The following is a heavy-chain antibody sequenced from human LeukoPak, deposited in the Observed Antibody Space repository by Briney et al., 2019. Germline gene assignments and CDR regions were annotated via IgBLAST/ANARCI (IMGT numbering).Heavy chain of an antibody. CDR3: ARARRRYYYDSSGYYYFDY. Sequence: ASVKVSCKASGGTFSSYAISWVRQAPGQGLEWMGGIIPILGTANYAQKFQGRVTITTDESTSTAYMELSSLRSEDTAVYYCARARRRYYYDSSGYYYFDYWGQGTLVTVSS. J-gene: IGHJ4*02. V-gene: IGHV1-69*05. CDR2: IIPILGTA. CDR1: GGTFSSYA. D-gene: IGHD3-22*01.